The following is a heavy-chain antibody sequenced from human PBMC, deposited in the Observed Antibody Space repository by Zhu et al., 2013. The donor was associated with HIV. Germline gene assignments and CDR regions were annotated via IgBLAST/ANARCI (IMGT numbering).Heavy chain of an antibody. CDR1: GGSVSNRNYY. J-gene: IGHJ2*01. V-gene: IGHV4-61*01. Sequence: VQLQESGPGLVKPSETLSLTCAVSGGSVSNRNYYWSWIRQPPGKGLEWIGYVYYSGSTNYNPSLKSRVTISIDTSRNQFSLRLNSVTAADTAVYYCARTGYFDIWSRGTLVTVSS. CDR3: ARTGYFDI. CDR2: VYYSGST.